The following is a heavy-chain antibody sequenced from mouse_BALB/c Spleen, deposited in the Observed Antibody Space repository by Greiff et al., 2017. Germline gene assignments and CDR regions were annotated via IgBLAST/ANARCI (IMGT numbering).Heavy chain of an antibody. CDR1: GFTFSSYT. J-gene: IGHJ2*01. CDR2: ISSGGSYT. D-gene: IGHD3-3*01. CDR3: TRDKGDVGLDY. V-gene: IGHV5-6-4*01. Sequence: EVHLVESGGGLVKPGGSLKLSCAASGFTFSSYTMSWVRQTPEKRLEWVATISSGGSYTYYPDSVKGRFTISRDNAKNTLYLQMSSLKSEDTAMYYCTRDKGDVGLDYWGQGTTLTVSS.